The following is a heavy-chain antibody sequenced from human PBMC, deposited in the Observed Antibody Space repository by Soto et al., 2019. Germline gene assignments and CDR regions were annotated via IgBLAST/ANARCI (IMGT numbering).Heavy chain of an antibody. D-gene: IGHD3-16*02. Sequence: SETLSLTCTVSGGSISSGGYYWGWIRQHPGKGLEWIGYIYYSGSTYYNPSLKSRVTISVDTSKNQFSLKLSSVTAADTAVYYCARELDDYVWGSYPDYWGQGTLVTVSS. V-gene: IGHV4-31*03. CDR3: ARELDDYVWGSYPDY. CDR1: GGSISSGGYY. J-gene: IGHJ4*02. CDR2: IYYSGST.